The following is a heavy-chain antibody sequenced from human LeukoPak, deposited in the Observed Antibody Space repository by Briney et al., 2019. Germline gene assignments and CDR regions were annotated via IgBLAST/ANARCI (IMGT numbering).Heavy chain of an antibody. J-gene: IGHJ4*02. Sequence: PSQTLSLTCAVSGGSISSGGYSWSWIRQPPGKGLEWIGYIYHSGSTYYNPSLKSRVTISVDRSKNQFSLKLSSVTAADTAVYYCARSITIFGVVDYWGQGTLVTVSS. D-gene: IGHD3-3*01. CDR2: IYHSGST. CDR1: GGSISSGGYS. V-gene: IGHV4-30-2*02. CDR3: ARSITIFGVVDY.